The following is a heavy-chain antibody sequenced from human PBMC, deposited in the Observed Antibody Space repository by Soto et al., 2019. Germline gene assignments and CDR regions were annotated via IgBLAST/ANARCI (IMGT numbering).Heavy chain of an antibody. V-gene: IGHV4-34*01. D-gene: IGHD1-7*01. Sequence: QVQLQQWGAGLLKPSETLSLTCAVNGGSLSGYYWSWIRQSPGKGLEWIGEINHRGSSDYNPSLKSRVTISIDASKNHVTLELTSVTAEDTAVYYCARSDNRNSLYGVDVWGQGTAVTVSS. CDR2: INHRGSS. CDR3: ARSDNRNSLYGVDV. CDR1: GGSLSGYY. J-gene: IGHJ6*02.